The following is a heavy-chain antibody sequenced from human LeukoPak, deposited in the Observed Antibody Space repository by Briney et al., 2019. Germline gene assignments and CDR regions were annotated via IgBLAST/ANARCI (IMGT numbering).Heavy chain of an antibody. V-gene: IGHV3-9*01. D-gene: IGHD2-2*01. J-gene: IGHJ5*02. CDR2: ISWNSGSI. Sequence: GRSLRLSCAASGFTFDDYAMHWVRQAPGKGLEWVSGISWNSGSIGYADSVKGRFTISRDNAKNSLYLQMNSLRAEDTALYYCAKGRDKYQLLSRNWFDPWGQGTLVTVSS. CDR3: AKGRDKYQLLSRNWFDP. CDR1: GFTFDDYA.